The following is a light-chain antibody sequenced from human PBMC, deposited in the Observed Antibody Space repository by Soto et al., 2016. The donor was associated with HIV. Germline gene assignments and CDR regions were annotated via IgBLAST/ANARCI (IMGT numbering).Light chain of an antibody. J-gene: IGLJ2*01. V-gene: IGLV3-19*01. Sequence: SSELTQDPAVSVALGQTVRITCQGDSLREYYASWYQQEPGQAPVLVIHGKNNRPSGVPDRFSGSTSGDTSSLTITGAQAEDEADYYCNSRDSRVFGGGTKLTVL. CDR3: NSRDSRV. CDR1: SLREYY. CDR2: GKN.